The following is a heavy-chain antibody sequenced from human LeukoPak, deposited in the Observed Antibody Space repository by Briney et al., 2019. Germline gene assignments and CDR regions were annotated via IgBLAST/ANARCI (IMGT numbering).Heavy chain of an antibody. V-gene: IGHV4-59*01. Sequence: SETLSLTCTVSGGSISSYYWSWIRQPPGKGLEWIGYIYYSGSTNYNPSLKSRVTISVDTSKNQFSLKLSSVTAADTAVYYCARGTYDFWSGYSWDAFDIWSQGTMVTVSS. CDR2: IYYSGST. J-gene: IGHJ3*02. D-gene: IGHD3-3*01. CDR1: GGSISSYY. CDR3: ARGTYDFWSGYSWDAFDI.